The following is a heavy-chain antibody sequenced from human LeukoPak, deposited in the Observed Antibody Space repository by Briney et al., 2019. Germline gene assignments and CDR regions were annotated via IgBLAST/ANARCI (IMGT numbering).Heavy chain of an antibody. CDR2: IYTSGST. Sequence: SETLSLTCTVSGGSISSGSYYWSWIRQPAGKGLEWIGRIYTSGSTNYNPSLKSRVTMSVDTSKNQFSLKLSSVTAADTAVYYCARDPDSSSSLYYYYYMDVWGKGTTVTVSS. D-gene: IGHD6-6*01. J-gene: IGHJ6*03. V-gene: IGHV4-61*02. CDR3: ARDPDSSSSLYYYYYMDV. CDR1: GGSISSGSYY.